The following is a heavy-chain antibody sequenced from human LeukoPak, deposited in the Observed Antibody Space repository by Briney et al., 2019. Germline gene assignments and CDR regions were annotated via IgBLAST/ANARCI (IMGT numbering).Heavy chain of an antibody. D-gene: IGHD3-3*01. J-gene: IGHJ4*02. Sequence: SETLSLTCAVYGGSFSGYYWSWIRQPPGKGLEWIGEINHSGSTNYNPSLKSRVTISVDTSKNQFSLKLSSVTAADTAVYYCAREKTYYDFWSGYYVGGYFDYWGQGTLVTVSS. CDR2: INHSGST. CDR3: AREKTYYDFWSGYYVGGYFDY. CDR1: GGSFSGYY. V-gene: IGHV4-34*01.